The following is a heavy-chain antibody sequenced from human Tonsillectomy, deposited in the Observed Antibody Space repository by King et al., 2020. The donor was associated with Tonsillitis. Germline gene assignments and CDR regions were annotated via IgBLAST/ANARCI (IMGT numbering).Heavy chain of an antibody. CDR3: ARDWAAAGTGDY. J-gene: IGHJ4*02. D-gene: IGHD6-13*01. CDR1: GFTFSSYG. Sequence: VQLVESGGGVVQPGRSLRLSCAASGFTFSSYGMHWVRQAPGKGLEWVAVISYDGSNKYYADSVKGRFTISRDNSKNTLYLQMNSLRAEDTAEYYCARDWAAAGTGDYWGQGTLVTVSS. CDR2: ISYDGSNK. V-gene: IGHV3-33*05.